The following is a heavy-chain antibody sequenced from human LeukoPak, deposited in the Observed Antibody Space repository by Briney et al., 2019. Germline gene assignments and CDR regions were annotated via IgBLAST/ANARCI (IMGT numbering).Heavy chain of an antibody. D-gene: IGHD6-13*01. J-gene: IGHJ5*02. CDR2: IYYSGTI. V-gene: IGHV4-31*03. CDR1: GGSISSAGYY. CDR3: ARATGGAAAADFDP. Sequence: SQTLSLTCTVSGGSISSAGYYWSWIRQRPGKGLEWMGFIYYSGTIYYNPSLKSRVFISLNTSQNQVSLQLSSVTAADTAVYYCARATGGAAAADFDPWGQGTLVTVSS.